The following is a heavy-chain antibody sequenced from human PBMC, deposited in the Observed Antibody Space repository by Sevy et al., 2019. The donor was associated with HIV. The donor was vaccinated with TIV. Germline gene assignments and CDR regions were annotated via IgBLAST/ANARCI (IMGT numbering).Heavy chain of an antibody. J-gene: IGHJ4*02. CDR1: GFSFSDYF. D-gene: IGHD2-21*01. Sequence: GGSLRLSCAASGFSFSDYFMGWVRPAPGKGLEWVANVDQGGSQKYYVGSVKGRFTISRDNAKNSVYLQMNRLRLDDTAVYYCARELWPGDYWGQGTLVTVSS. V-gene: IGHV3-7*01. CDR3: ARELWPGDY. CDR2: VDQGGSQK.